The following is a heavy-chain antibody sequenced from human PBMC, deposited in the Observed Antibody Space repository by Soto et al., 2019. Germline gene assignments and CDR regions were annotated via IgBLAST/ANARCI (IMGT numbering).Heavy chain of an antibody. D-gene: IGHD1-26*01. CDR2: VSDSGGST. V-gene: IGHV3-23*01. J-gene: IGHJ3*02. CDR3: AKDLVKWEPRTPI. Sequence: EVQLLESGGGLVQPGGSLRLSCAASGFTFSSYAMSWVRQAPGKGLEWVSGVSDSGGSTYYADSVKGRFTISRDNSKNTVYLQMNSLRAEDTAVYYCAKDLVKWEPRTPIWGQGTMVTVSS. CDR1: GFTFSSYA.